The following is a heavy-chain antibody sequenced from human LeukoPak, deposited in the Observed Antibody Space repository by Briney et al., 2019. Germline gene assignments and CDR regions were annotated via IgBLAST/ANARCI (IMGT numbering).Heavy chain of an antibody. Sequence: ASVKVSCKASGYTFTTYGVSWVRQAPGQGLEWMGWISGYNPNTNYAQNFQGRVSMTTDTSTSTAYMELRSLRSDDTAIYYCARRGYPVYYYYMDVWGKGTTVTISS. D-gene: IGHD5-12*01. J-gene: IGHJ6*03. V-gene: IGHV1-18*01. CDR3: ARRGYPVYYYYMDV. CDR1: GYTFTTYG. CDR2: ISGYNPNT.